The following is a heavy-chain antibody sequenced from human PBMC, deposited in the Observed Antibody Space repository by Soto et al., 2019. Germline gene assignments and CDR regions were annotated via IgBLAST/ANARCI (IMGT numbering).Heavy chain of an antibody. D-gene: IGHD3-10*01. CDR1: GFTFSSYA. CDR3: ARGDRGGSGSPASSYYSGLDV. J-gene: IGHJ6*02. Sequence: DVQLLESGGHLVQPGGSLRLSCAASGFTFSSYAMSWVRQAPGKWLEWVSSVSAGGDMTYYSDSVKGRFTISRDNSKNALFLQMNSLRIEDTALYYCARGDRGGSGSPASSYYSGLDVWGQGATVTVS. CDR2: VSAGGDMT. V-gene: IGHV3-23*01.